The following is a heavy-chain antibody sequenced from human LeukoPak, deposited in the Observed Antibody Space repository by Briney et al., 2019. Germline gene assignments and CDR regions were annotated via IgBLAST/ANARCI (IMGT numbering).Heavy chain of an antibody. CDR1: GFTFRTYD. CDR2: IGTAGDT. CDR3: VRVAWLDYHGMDV. V-gene: IGHV3-13*01. D-gene: IGHD5-12*01. Sequence: GGSLRLSCAASGFTFRTYDFHWVRQVQGKGLEGVSGIGTAGDTYYEGSVKGRFTISRENAKNSLHLQMNSLRAGDTAVYYCVRVAWLDYHGMDVWGQGTTVTASS. J-gene: IGHJ6*02.